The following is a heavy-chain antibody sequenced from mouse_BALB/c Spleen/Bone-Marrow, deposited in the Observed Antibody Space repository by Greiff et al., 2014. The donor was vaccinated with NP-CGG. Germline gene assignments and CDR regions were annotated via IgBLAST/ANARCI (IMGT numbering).Heavy chain of an antibody. D-gene: IGHD2-4*01. J-gene: IGHJ4*01. V-gene: IGHV1-80*01. Sequence: QVQLQQSGAELVRPGSSVKISCKASGYVFSSYWVNWVKQRPGQGLEWIGQIFPGDGDTNYNGQFKGKATLTADRSSSTAFMQLSSLTSEGSAVYFCARGDFDYDFTMDYWGQGTSVTVSS. CDR1: GYVFSSYW. CDR3: ARGDFDYDFTMDY. CDR2: IFPGDGDT.